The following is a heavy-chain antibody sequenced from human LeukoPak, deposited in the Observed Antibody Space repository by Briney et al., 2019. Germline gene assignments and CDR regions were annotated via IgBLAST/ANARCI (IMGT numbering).Heavy chain of an antibody. CDR1: GGSVSSSNYY. CDR2: IYYSGST. Sequence: PSETLSLTCTVSGGSVSSSNYYWGWIRQPPGKGLEWIGSIYYSGSTYYNPSLKSRVTISVDTSKNQFSLKLSSVTAADTAVYYCARDGSPPHYYYMDVWGKGPRSPSP. CDR3: ARDGSPPHYYYMDV. J-gene: IGHJ6*03. V-gene: IGHV4-39*07. D-gene: IGHD1-26*01.